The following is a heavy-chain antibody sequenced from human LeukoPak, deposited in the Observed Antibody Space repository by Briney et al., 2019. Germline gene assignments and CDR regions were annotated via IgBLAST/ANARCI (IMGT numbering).Heavy chain of an antibody. V-gene: IGHV4-59*08. CDR2: IFYSGNT. J-gene: IGHJ4*02. CDR1: GDSISSYY. CDR3: ATSRTSWSHLDY. D-gene: IGHD2-2*01. Sequence: SETLSLTCTVSGDSISSYYWSWIRQTPGRQLEWVGYIFYSGNTDYNPSLKSRLAISLDTSKNQFSLRLRSVTAADTAVYFCATSRTSWSHLDYWGQGTLVTVSS.